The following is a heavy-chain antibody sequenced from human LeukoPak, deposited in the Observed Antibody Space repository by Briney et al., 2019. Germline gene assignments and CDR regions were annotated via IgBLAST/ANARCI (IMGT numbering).Heavy chain of an antibody. Sequence: PGGSLRLSCAASGFTFSSYSMNWVRQAPGKGLEWVSSIRSSSSYIYYADSVKGRFIISRDNAKNSLYLQMNSLRAVDTAAYYCARDRRSFDWFRGDELVGPFDYWGQGTLVTVSS. CDR1: GFTFSSYS. CDR2: IRSSSSYI. CDR3: ARDRRSFDWFRGDELVGPFDY. V-gene: IGHV3-21*01. D-gene: IGHD3-9*01. J-gene: IGHJ4*02.